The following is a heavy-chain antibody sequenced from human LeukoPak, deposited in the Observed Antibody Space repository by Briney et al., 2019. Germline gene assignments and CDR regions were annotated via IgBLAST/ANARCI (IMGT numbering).Heavy chain of an antibody. J-gene: IGHJ6*03. Sequence: GASVKVSCKASGYTFTSYDINWVRQATGQGLEWMGWMNPNSGNTGYAQKFQGRVTITRNTSISTAYMELGSLRSEDTAVYYCARGLAARSHPYYYYMDVWGKGTTVTVSS. CDR3: ARGLAARSHPYYYYMDV. V-gene: IGHV1-8*03. CDR2: MNPNSGNT. CDR1: GYTFTSYD. D-gene: IGHD2-15*01.